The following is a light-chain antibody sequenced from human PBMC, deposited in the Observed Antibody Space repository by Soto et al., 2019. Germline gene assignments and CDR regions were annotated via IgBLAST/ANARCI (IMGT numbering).Light chain of an antibody. V-gene: IGKV1-5*03. J-gene: IGKJ2*01. Sequence: DIQMTQSPSTLSASVGDRVTITCRASQSISSWLAWYQQKPGKAPKLLIYKASSLESGVPTRFSGSEPGTQFTLTISSLQPDDFATYYCQQYNSYSPYSFGQGTKLEIK. CDR3: QQYNSYSPYS. CDR2: KAS. CDR1: QSISSW.